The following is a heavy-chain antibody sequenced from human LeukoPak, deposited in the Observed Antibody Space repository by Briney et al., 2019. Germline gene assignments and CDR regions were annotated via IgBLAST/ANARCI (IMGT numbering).Heavy chain of an antibody. V-gene: IGHV3-73*01. J-gene: IGHJ4*02. Sequence: QPGGSLKLSCAASGFSFSGSAMHWVRQASGKGLEWVGRIRSKANSYATAYAASVNGRFTISRDDSKNTAYLQMNSLKTEDMAVYYCTGHSYAFDYWGQGTLVTVSS. CDR2: IRSKANSYAT. CDR1: GFSFSGSA. D-gene: IGHD1-26*01. CDR3: TGHSYAFDY.